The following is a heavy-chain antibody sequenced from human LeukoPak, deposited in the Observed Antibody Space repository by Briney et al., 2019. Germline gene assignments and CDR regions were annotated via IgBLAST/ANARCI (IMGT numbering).Heavy chain of an antibody. CDR3: ATRRIKNSGYVPYYFDY. Sequence: ASVKVSCKASGGTFSSYAISWVRQAPGRGLEWMGGIIPIFGTANYAQKFQGRVTITTDESTSTAYMELSSLRSEDTAVYYCATRRIKNSGYVPYYFDYWGQGTLVTVSS. V-gene: IGHV1-69*05. CDR2: IIPIFGTA. J-gene: IGHJ4*02. CDR1: GGTFSSYA. D-gene: IGHD5-12*01.